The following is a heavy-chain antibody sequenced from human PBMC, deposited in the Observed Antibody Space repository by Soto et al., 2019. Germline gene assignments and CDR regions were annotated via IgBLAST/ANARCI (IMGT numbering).Heavy chain of an antibody. V-gene: IGHV3-74*01. D-gene: IGHD3-3*01. J-gene: IGHJ4*02. CDR2: INSDGSST. CDR3: AKENQASYYDFWSGPGLDY. Sequence: GGSLRLSCAASGFTFSRNWMHWVRQSPGKGLVWVSRINSDGSSTSYADSVKGRFTISRDNAKNTLYLQMNSLRAEDTAVYYCAKENQASYYDFWSGPGLDYWGQGTLVTVSS. CDR1: GFTFSRNW.